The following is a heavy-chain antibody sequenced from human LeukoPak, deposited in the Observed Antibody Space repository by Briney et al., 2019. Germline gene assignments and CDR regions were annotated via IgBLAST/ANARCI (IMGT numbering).Heavy chain of an antibody. V-gene: IGHV4-39*07. J-gene: IGHJ4*02. Sequence: SETLSLTCTVSGGSIPISTYYWGWIRQPPGTGLEWIGEINHSGSTNYNPSLKSRVTISVDTSKNQFSLKLSSVTAADTAVYYCARGLRHFDYWGQGTLVTVSS. CDR2: INHSGST. CDR1: GGSIPISTYY. CDR3: ARGLRHFDY. D-gene: IGHD4-17*01.